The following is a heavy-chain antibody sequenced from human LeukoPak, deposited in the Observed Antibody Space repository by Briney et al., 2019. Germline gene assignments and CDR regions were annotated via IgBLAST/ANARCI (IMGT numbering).Heavy chain of an antibody. CDR1: GGSISSGSYY. D-gene: IGHD1-1*01. Sequence: SETLSLTCTVSGGSISSGSYYWSWIRQPAGKGLEWIGRIYTSGSTNYNPSLKSRVTISVDTSKNQSSLKLSSVTAADTAVYYCARVNWNDPHFDYWGQGTLVTVSS. V-gene: IGHV4-61*02. J-gene: IGHJ4*02. CDR2: IYTSGST. CDR3: ARVNWNDPHFDY.